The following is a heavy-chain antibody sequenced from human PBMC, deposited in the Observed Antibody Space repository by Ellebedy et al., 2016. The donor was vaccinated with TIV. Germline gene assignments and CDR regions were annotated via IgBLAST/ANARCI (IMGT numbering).Heavy chain of an antibody. D-gene: IGHD2-15*01. J-gene: IGHJ2*01. CDR3: ASASGRDRRNWYFDL. V-gene: IGHV4-59*01. CDR1: GGSFSGYY. Sequence: SETLSLXXAVYGGSFSGYYWSWIRQPPGKGLEWIGYIYYSGSTNYNPSLKSRVTISVDTSKNQFSLKLSSVTAADTAVYYCASASGRDRRNWYFDLWGRGTLVTVSS. CDR2: IYYSGST.